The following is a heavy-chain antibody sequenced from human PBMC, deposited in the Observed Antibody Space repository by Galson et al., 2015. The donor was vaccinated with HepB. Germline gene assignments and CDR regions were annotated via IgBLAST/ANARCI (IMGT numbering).Heavy chain of an antibody. Sequence: ETLSLTCTVSGVSVSGGSYQWTWIRQPPGKALEWIGYIYYTGSANYNPSLKSRLTISIDRSQNQFSLELSSVTAADTAVYYCARVYSYGYGIDYWGQGTLVTVSS. V-gene: IGHV4-61*01. CDR2: IYYTGSA. D-gene: IGHD5-18*01. CDR3: ARVYSYGYGIDY. J-gene: IGHJ4*02. CDR1: GVSVSGGSYQ.